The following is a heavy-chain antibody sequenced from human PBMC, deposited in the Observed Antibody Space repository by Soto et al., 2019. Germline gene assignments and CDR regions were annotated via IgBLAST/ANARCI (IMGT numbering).Heavy chain of an antibody. J-gene: IGHJ4*02. CDR2: IKSKTDGGTT. V-gene: IGHV3-15*07. CDR1: GFTFSNAW. Sequence: GGSLRLSCAASGFTFSNAWMNWVRQAPGKGLEWVGRIKSKTDGGTTDYAAPVKGRFTISRDDSKTTLYLQMNSLKTEDTAVYYCTTDVRYPFRGVIITFFDYWGQGTLVTVSS. D-gene: IGHD3-10*01. CDR3: TTDVRYPFRGVIITFFDY.